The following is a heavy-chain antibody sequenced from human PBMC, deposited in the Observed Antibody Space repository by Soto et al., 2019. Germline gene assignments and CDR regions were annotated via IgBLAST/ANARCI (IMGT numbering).Heavy chain of an antibody. V-gene: IGHV3-21*06. D-gene: IGHD2-21*01. CDR3: ARDIASPGGDYFDS. CDR1: GFTFRNYN. J-gene: IGHJ4*02. Sequence: EVQLVEPGGGLVKAGGSLRLFCTASGFTFRNYNRNWVRQAPGKGLEWVSSISTGGAYMFYADSVKGRFTISRDNAQNSLFLQIDSPRAEDTAVYYCARDIASPGGDYFDSWGQGTLVTVSS. CDR2: ISTGGAYM.